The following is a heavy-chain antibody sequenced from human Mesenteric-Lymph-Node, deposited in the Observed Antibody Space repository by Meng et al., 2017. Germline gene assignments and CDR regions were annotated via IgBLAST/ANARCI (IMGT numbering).Heavy chain of an antibody. Sequence: GGSLRLSCVASGFTLNSYAMSWVRQAPGNGLEWVSFSSGTGADAHYADSVKGRFTISRDNSKNTLYLQMNSLRAEDTAVYYCARDLGSSWYGNYYYGMDVWGQGTTVTVSS. V-gene: IGHV3-23*01. CDR1: GFTLNSYA. J-gene: IGHJ6*02. CDR2: SSGTGADA. CDR3: ARDLGSSWYGNYYYGMDV. D-gene: IGHD6-13*01.